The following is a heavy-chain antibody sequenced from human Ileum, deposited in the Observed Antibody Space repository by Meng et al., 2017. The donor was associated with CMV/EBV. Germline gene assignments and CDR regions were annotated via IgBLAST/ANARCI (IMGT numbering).Heavy chain of an antibody. CDR1: GGSISSSTNY. J-gene: IGHJ6*02. Sequence: SETLSLTCTVSGGSISSSTNYWGWIRQPPGKGLEWMASIHHSGSTYYNPSLKSRVTISVDTSKNQFSLNLSSVTAADTAVYYCARDMKVFLMDVWGQGTTVTVSS. CDR3: ARDMKVFLMDV. D-gene: IGHD2-8*01. V-gene: IGHV4-39*07. CDR2: IHHSGST.